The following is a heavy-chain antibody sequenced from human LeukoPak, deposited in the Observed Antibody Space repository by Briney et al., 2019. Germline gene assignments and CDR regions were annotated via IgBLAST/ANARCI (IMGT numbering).Heavy chain of an antibody. CDR2: ISSSSSYI. CDR3: ARGSSSGWYDY. D-gene: IGHD6-19*01. Sequence: NPGGSLRLSCAASGFTFSSYSMNWVRQAPGKGLEWVSSISSSSSYIYYADSVKGRFTISRDNAKNSLYLQVNSLRAEDTAVYYCARGSSSGWYDYWGQGTLVTVSS. V-gene: IGHV3-21*01. J-gene: IGHJ4*02. CDR1: GFTFSSYS.